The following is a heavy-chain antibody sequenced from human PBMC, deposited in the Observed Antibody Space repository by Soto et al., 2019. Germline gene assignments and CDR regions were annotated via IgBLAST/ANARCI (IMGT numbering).Heavy chain of an antibody. V-gene: IGHV4-34*01. J-gene: IGHJ4*02. Sequence: QVQLQQWGAGLLKPSETLSLTCAVYGGSFSGYYWTWIRQPPGTGLEWIGEINHSGSTNYNPSFKSRVTVSVDTSKNQFSLKLTSVTAADTAVYYSARDKITGLFDYWGQGTLVTVSS. CDR1: GGSFSGYY. D-gene: IGHD2-8*02. CDR2: INHSGST. CDR3: ARDKITGLFDY.